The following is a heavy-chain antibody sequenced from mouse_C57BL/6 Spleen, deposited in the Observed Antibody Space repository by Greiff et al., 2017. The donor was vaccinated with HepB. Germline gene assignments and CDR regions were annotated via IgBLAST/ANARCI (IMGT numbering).Heavy chain of an antibody. Sequence: QVQLQQPGAELVRPGSSVKLSCKASGYTFTSYWMHWVKQRPIQGLEWIGNIDPSDSETHYNQKFKDKATLTVDKSSSTAYMQLSSLTSEDSAVYYCASLYYSNYGYAMDYWGQGTSVTVSS. CDR1: GYTFTSYW. CDR3: ASLYYSNYGYAMDY. CDR2: IDPSDSET. J-gene: IGHJ4*01. V-gene: IGHV1-52*01. D-gene: IGHD2-5*01.